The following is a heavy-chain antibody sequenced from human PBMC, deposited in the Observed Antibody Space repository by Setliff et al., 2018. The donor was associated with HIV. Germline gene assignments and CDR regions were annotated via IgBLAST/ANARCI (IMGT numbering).Heavy chain of an antibody. V-gene: IGHV3-73*01. CDR1: GFPFSSSA. J-gene: IGHJ5*02. CDR2: IKTQPSNYAT. CDR3: AASADGDCATTSCTNWFDP. Sequence: PGGSLRLSCAASGFPFSSSAIHWVRRASGKGLEWVGRIKTQPSNYATAHGASMEGRFTISSDDSKSTAYLQLSSLKVEDTAVYFCAASADGDCATTSCTNWFDPWGQGTLVTVSS. D-gene: IGHD2-21*01.